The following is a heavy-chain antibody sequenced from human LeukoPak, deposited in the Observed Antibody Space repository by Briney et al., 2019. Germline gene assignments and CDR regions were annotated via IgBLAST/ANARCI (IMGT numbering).Heavy chain of an antibody. CDR1: GFTFSSYA. J-gene: IGHJ4*02. CDR2: ISGSGGST. CDR3: ARIGYSSSSLDY. Sequence: PGGSLRLSCAASGFTFSSYAMSWVRQTPGEGVEGVSAISGSGGSTYYADSVKGRFTISRDNSKNTLYLQMNSLRAEDRAVYYCARIGYSSSSLDYWGQGTLVTVSS. V-gene: IGHV3-23*01. D-gene: IGHD6-6*01.